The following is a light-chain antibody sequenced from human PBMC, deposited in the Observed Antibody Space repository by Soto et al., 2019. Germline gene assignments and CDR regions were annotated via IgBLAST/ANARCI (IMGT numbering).Light chain of an antibody. Sequence: AIRMTQSPSSFSASTGDRVTITCRASQDISSYLAWYQQKPGKAPKLLIYGASTLQSGVPSRFSGSGSGTDFTLTISCLQSEDFATYYCQQYYNDPPRTFGQGTKVDIK. V-gene: IGKV1-8*01. J-gene: IGKJ1*01. CDR2: GAS. CDR3: QQYYNDPPRT. CDR1: QDISSY.